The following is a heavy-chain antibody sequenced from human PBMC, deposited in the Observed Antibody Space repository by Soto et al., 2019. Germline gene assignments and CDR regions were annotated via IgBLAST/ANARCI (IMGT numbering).Heavy chain of an antibody. V-gene: IGHV3-64*04. CDR3: AKDYCSGGGCYFGYSDY. J-gene: IGHJ4*02. Sequence: GGSMRLSCSASGFTFSSYAMHWVRQAQGKGLEYVSAISSNGCSTYYEDSVKGRLTISRDNSKNTLYLQMNSLRAEYTAVYYCAKDYCSGGGCYFGYSDYWGQGTLVTVSS. CDR2: ISSNGCST. CDR1: GFTFSSYA. D-gene: IGHD2-15*01.